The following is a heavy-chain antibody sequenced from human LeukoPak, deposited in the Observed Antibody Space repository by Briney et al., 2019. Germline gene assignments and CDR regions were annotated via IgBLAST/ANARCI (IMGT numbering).Heavy chain of an antibody. CDR3: AKESGDHFEAFDI. CDR1: GFTFSSYA. Sequence: GGSLRLSCAASGFTFSSYAMNWVRQAPGKGLEWVSGISGSGSNTYYADSVMGRFTISRDNSKNTLYLQMNSLGAEDTAVYYCAKESGDHFEAFDIWGQGTMVTVSS. D-gene: IGHD1-26*01. J-gene: IGHJ3*02. CDR2: ISGSGSNT. V-gene: IGHV3-23*01.